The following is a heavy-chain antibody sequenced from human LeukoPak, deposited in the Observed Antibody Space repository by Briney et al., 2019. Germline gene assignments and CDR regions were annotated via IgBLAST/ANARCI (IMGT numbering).Heavy chain of an antibody. J-gene: IGHJ4*02. CDR3: ARVNPFYYFDY. V-gene: IGHV3-48*03. Sequence: PGGSLRLSCAASGLTFSSYEMNWVRQAPGKGLEWVSCISSSGSTIYYADSVKGRFTISRDNAKNSLYLQMNSLRAEDTAVYYCARVNPFYYFDYWGQGTLVTVSS. D-gene: IGHD1-14*01. CDR2: ISSSGSTI. CDR1: GLTFSSYE.